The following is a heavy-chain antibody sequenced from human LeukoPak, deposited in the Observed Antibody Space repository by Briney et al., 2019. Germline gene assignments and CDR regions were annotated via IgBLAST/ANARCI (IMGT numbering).Heavy chain of an antibody. CDR3: VSGLWFGELEDDY. CDR2: INPSSGST. V-gene: IGHV1-46*01. D-gene: IGHD3-10*01. Sequence: ASVKVSCKASGYTFTSYHMHWVRQAPGQGLEWMGIINPSSGSTSYAQKFQGRVSLTRDTSTSTVYMELSSLRSEDTAVYYCVSGLWFGELEDDYWGQGALVTVSS. CDR1: GYTFTSYH. J-gene: IGHJ4*02.